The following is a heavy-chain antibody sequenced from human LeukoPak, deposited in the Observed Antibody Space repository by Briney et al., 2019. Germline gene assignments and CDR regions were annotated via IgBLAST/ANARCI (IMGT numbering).Heavy chain of an antibody. CDR3: ARIIAGRLDF. D-gene: IGHD6-6*01. CDR2: IYYSGDT. J-gene: IGHJ4*02. Sequence: NSSETLSLTCTVSGWSISSGSWSWIRQAPGKGLEWIGDIYYSGDTNYDPSLKSRVTISVDTSKNQFSLRLSSVTAADTAVYYCARIIAGRLDFWGQGTLVTVSS. V-gene: IGHV4-59*01. CDR1: GWSISSGS.